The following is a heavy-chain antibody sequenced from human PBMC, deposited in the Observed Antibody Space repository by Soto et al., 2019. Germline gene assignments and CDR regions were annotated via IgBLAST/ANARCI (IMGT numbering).Heavy chain of an antibody. V-gene: IGHV3-30-3*01. D-gene: IGHD3-10*01. CDR1: GFTFSSYA. CDR2: ISYDGSNK. Sequence: PGGSLRLSCAASGFTFSSYAMHWVRQAPGKGLEWVAVISYDGSNKYYADSVKGRFTISRDNSKNTLYLQMNSLRAEDTAVYYCVGGQYYFDYRGQGTLVTVSS. J-gene: IGHJ4*02. CDR3: VGGQYYFDY.